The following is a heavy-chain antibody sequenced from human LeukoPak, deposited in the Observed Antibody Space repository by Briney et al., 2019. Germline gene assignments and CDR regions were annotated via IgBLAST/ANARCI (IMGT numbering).Heavy chain of an antibody. Sequence: ASVKVSCKASGYTFTSYGISWVRQAPGQGLEWMGWISAYNGNTNYAQKLQGRVTMTTDTSTSTAYVELRSLRSDDTAVYYCAVYYGSGSYYYYYYYYMDVWGKGTTVTVSS. CDR2: ISAYNGNT. CDR1: GYTFTSYG. J-gene: IGHJ6*03. V-gene: IGHV1-18*01. CDR3: AVYYGSGSYYYYYYYYMDV. D-gene: IGHD3-10*01.